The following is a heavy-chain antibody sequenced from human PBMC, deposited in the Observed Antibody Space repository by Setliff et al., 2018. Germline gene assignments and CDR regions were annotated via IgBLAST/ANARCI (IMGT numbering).Heavy chain of an antibody. CDR1: GYAFTGYY. D-gene: IGHD1-26*01. Sequence: ASVKVSCKASGYAFTGYYIHWVRQAPGQGLEWMGRINPNSGGTNYAQKVQGRVTMTSDSSISTAYMELSGLRSDDTAVYFCARDQGATITHFDYWGQGTLVTVSS. V-gene: IGHV1-2*06. CDR3: ARDQGATITHFDY. J-gene: IGHJ4*02. CDR2: INPNSGGT.